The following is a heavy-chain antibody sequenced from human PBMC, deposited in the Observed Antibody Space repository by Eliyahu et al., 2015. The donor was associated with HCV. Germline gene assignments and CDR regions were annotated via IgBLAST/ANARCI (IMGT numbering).Heavy chain of an antibody. CDR3: ARHRGGSYPTFDY. D-gene: IGHD1-26*01. V-gene: IGHV4-59*08. Sequence: QVQLQESGPGLVKPSETLSLTCTVSGGSISSYYWSWIRQPPGKGLEWIGYIYYSGSTKYNPSLKSRVTISVDTSKNQFSLKVSSVTAADTAVYYCARHRGGSYPTFDYWGQGTLGTVSS. CDR1: GGSISSYY. J-gene: IGHJ4*02. CDR2: IYYSGST.